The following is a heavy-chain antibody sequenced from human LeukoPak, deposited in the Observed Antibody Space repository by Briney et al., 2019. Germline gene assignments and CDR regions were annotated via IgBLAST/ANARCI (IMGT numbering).Heavy chain of an antibody. J-gene: IGHJ6*03. D-gene: IGHD5-18*01. CDR1: GFTFSSYG. V-gene: IGHV3-30*18. CDR2: ISYDGSKK. CDR3: AKGGAYRYGEPTYFYMDV. Sequence: GGSLRLSCAASGFTFSSYGMSWVRQAPGKGLEWVAVISYDGSKKYYADSVKGRFTISRDNSKNTLYLQMNSLSAEDTAVHYCAKGGAYRYGEPTYFYMDVWGKGTTVTVSS.